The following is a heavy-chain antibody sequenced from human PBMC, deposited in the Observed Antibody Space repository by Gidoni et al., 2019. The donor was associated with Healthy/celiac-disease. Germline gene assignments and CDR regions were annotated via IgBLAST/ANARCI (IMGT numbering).Heavy chain of an antibody. V-gene: IGHV3-43*02. CDR1: GFSFDDYA. CDR3: AAPGITGTTWFDY. J-gene: IGHJ4*02. D-gene: IGHD1-20*01. CDR2: ISGDGGST. Sequence: EVQLVESGGGVVQPGGSLRLSCEASGFSFDDYAMHWDRQAPGKGLEWVSLISGDGGSTYYADSVKGRFTISRDNSKNSLYLQMNSLRTEDTALYYCAAPGITGTTWFDYWGQGTLVTVSS.